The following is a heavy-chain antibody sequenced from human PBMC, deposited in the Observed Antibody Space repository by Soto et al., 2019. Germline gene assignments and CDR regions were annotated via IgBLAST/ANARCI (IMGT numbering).Heavy chain of an antibody. CDR2: ISYDGSNK. J-gene: IGHJ4*02. CDR3: ARGLKPSRGYFDY. CDR1: GFTFSSYA. Sequence: QVQLVESGGGVVQPGRSLRLSCAASGFTFSSYAMHWVRQAPGKGLEWVAVISYDGSNKYYADSVKGRFTISRDNSKNTLYLQMNSPRAEDTAVYYCARGLKPSRGYFDYWGQGTLVTVSS. V-gene: IGHV3-30-3*01. D-gene: IGHD3-10*01.